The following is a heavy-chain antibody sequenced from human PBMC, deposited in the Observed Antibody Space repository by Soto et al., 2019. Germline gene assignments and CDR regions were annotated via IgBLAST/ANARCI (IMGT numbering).Heavy chain of an antibody. D-gene: IGHD2-15*01. CDR3: AKGVLGNLDY. Sequence: PGGSLRLSCAASGFTFSGYAMNWVRQAPGKGLEWVANIKQDGSEKYYVDSVKGRFTISRDNAESSLYLQMNSLRAEDTAVYYCAKGVLGNLDYWGQGTLVTV. V-gene: IGHV3-7*01. CDR2: IKQDGSEK. J-gene: IGHJ4*02. CDR1: GFTFSGYA.